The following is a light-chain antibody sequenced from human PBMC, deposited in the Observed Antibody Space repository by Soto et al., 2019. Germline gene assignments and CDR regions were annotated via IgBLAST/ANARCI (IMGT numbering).Light chain of an antibody. CDR3: QQYGSSPWT. V-gene: IGKV3-20*01. CDR2: AAS. Sequence: EIVLTQSPGTLSLSPGERATLSCRASRSVSSSHLAWYQQNPGQAPRLLIYAASSRATGIPDRFSGSGSGTDFTLTISRLEPEDFAVYYCQQYGSSPWTFGQGTKVEIK. CDR1: RSVSSSH. J-gene: IGKJ1*01.